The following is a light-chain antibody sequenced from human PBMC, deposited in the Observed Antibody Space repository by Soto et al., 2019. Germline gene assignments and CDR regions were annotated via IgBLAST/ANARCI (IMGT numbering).Light chain of an antibody. CDR3: QQSFITPPNT. CDR2: SAS. CDR1: QSVNNF. J-gene: IGKJ2*01. V-gene: IGKV1-39*01. Sequence: DVQMTQSPSSLSASVGDRVTITCRASQSVNNFLNWYQQKPGRAPNLLIYSASILESGVPSRFSGSGSGTDFTLTISSLQLEDSATYYCQQSFITPPNTFGQGTKVEIK.